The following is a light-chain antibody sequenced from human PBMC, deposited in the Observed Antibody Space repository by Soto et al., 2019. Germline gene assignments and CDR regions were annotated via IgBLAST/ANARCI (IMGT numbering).Light chain of an antibody. Sequence: DIQMTLSPSTLSASIGDTVIITCRASQSINSWLAWYQQKPGKAPKLLIHKASTLESGVPSRFSGSKSGTEFTLTISSLQPDDFATFYCQQYDRFPYTFGQGTKLEIK. CDR2: KAS. J-gene: IGKJ2*01. V-gene: IGKV1-5*03. CDR3: QQYDRFPYT. CDR1: QSINSW.